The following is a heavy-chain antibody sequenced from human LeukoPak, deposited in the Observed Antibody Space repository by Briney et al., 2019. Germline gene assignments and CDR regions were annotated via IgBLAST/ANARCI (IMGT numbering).Heavy chain of an antibody. Sequence: PGGSLRLSCAASGFTFIHWVRQASGKGLEWVGRIKSKTDGGTTDYAAPVKGRFTISRDDSKNTLYLQMNSLKTEDTAVYYCTASYGSGSYYWGQGTLVTVSS. J-gene: IGHJ4*02. V-gene: IGHV3-15*01. CDR2: IKSKTDGGTT. CDR3: TASYGSGSYY. D-gene: IGHD3-10*01. CDR1: GFTFIH.